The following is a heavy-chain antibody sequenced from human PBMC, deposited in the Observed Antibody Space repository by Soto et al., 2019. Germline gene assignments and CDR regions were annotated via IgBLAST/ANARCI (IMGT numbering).Heavy chain of an antibody. D-gene: IGHD2-2*01. CDR3: AKGGEGSCSKTSCLHFSDY. CDR1: GFTFSTYA. V-gene: IGHV3-23*01. Sequence: GGSLRLSCAASGFTFSTYAMSWVRQAPGKGLEWVSTISGSGDSTYYANSVKGRFTISRDNSRNTLDLQMNSLRVEDTAVYYCAKGGEGSCSKTSCLHFSDYWGQGTLVTVSS. CDR2: ISGSGDST. J-gene: IGHJ4*02.